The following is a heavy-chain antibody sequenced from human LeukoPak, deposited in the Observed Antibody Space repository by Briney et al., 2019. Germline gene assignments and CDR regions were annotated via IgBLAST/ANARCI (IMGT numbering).Heavy chain of an antibody. Sequence: GGSLRLSCAASGFTFSSYGMHWVRQAPGKGLEWVAAIWYDGSNKYYADSVKGRFTISRDNSKNTLYLQMNSLRAEDTAVYYCAKDQFSGSYYAPFDYWGQGTLVTVSS. CDR3: AKDQFSGSYYAPFDY. V-gene: IGHV3-33*06. D-gene: IGHD1-26*01. CDR2: IWYDGSNK. J-gene: IGHJ4*02. CDR1: GFTFSSYG.